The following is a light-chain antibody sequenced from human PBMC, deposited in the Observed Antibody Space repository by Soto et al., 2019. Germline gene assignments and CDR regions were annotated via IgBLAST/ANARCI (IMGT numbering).Light chain of an antibody. J-gene: IGLJ2*01. CDR1: SSDVGAYNC. V-gene: IGLV2-14*01. CDR3: SSYTTTATVV. Sequence: QSALTQPASVSGSPGQSITISCTGTSSDVGAYNCVSWYQQHPDKAPKLIIYEVSDRPSGVSNRFSGSKSGNTASLTISGLQAEDEADYYCSSYTTTATVVFGGGTKLTVL. CDR2: EVS.